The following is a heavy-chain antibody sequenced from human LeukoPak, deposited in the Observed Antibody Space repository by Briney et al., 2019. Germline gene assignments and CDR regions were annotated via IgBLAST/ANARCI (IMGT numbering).Heavy chain of an antibody. CDR2: FNSDGSSI. V-gene: IGHV3-74*01. CDR1: GFSFSNYW. D-gene: IGHD6-6*01. J-gene: IGHJ4*02. CDR3: TRVSSSSYYFYY. Sequence: GGSLRLSCAGSGFSFSNYWMHWVRQAPGKGLVWVSRFNSDGSSISYADSVKGRFTVSRDNAKNTLYLHMDSLRAEDTAVYYCTRVSSSSYYFYYWGQGTMVTVSS.